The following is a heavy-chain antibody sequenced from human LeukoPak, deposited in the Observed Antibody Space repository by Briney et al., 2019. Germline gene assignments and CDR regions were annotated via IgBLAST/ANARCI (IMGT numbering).Heavy chain of an antibody. J-gene: IGHJ6*02. V-gene: IGHV4-39*01. CDR1: GGFISSRNYY. Sequence: SDTLSLTCTVSGGFISSRNYYWGWVRQPPGKGLEWIATIYYSGSSYYNPSRKSRVTISVDTSKNQFPLKLRSVTAADTAVYYCASWGMDYDILTGLTPPSDYYYGMDVWGQGSTVTVSS. D-gene: IGHD3-9*01. CDR2: IYYSGSS. CDR3: ASWGMDYDILTGLTPPSDYYYGMDV.